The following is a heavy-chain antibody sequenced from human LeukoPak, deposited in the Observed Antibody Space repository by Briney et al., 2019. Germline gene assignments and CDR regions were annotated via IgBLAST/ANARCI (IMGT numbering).Heavy chain of an antibody. J-gene: IGHJ4*02. CDR2: VYYSGST. Sequence: PSETLSLTCTASGGSIGSSDYYWSWIRQPPGKGLEWIGYVYYSGSTNYNPSLKSRVTISVDTSKNQFSLKLSSVTAADTAVYYCAATMVRGVHTHFDYWGQGTLVTVSS. CDR3: AATMVRGVHTHFDY. D-gene: IGHD3-10*01. V-gene: IGHV4-61*05. CDR1: GGSIGSSDYY.